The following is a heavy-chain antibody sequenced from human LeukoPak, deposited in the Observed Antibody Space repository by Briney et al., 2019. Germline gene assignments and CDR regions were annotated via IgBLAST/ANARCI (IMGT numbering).Heavy chain of an antibody. CDR3: AREGQYSSSSPYDY. J-gene: IGHJ4*02. D-gene: IGHD6-6*01. Sequence: SETLSLTCTVSGGSISNYYWSWIRQPPGKGLEWIGYIYYSGSTNYNPSLKSRVTISVDTSKNQFSLKLSSVTAADTAVYYCAREGQYSSSSPYDYWGQGTLVTVSS. CDR1: GGSISNYY. V-gene: IGHV4-59*12. CDR2: IYYSGST.